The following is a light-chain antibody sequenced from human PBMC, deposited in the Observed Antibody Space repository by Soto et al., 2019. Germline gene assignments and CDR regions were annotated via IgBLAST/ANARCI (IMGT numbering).Light chain of an antibody. CDR1: SSDVGDYNY. Sequence: QSALTQPRSVSGSPGQSVTISCTGTSSDVGDYNYVSWYQQHPGKAPKLMIYDVSKRPSGVPDRFSGSKSGNTASLTISGLQAEDEADYYCCSYAGSYPLYVFGTGTKLTVL. V-gene: IGLV2-11*01. CDR3: CSYAGSYPLYV. CDR2: DVS. J-gene: IGLJ1*01.